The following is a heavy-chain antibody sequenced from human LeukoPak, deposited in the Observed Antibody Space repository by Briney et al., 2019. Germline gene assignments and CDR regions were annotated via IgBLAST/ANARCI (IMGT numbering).Heavy chain of an antibody. D-gene: IGHD3-22*01. V-gene: IGHV3-15*01. CDR1: GFTFTSYA. CDR2: IKSKTDNGTT. CDR3: TTNYDDSSGYYYYYYYYMDV. J-gene: IGHJ6*03. Sequence: GGSLRLSCAASGFTFTSYAMSWVRQAPGKGLEWVGCIKSKTDNGTTDYAAPVKGIFTISRDDSNNTLYLQMNSLKTEDTAVYYCTTNYDDSSGYYYYYYYYMDVWGKGTTVTVSS.